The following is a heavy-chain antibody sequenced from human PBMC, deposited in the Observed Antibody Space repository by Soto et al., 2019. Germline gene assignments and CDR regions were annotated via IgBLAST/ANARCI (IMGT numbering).Heavy chain of an antibody. D-gene: IGHD3-22*01. V-gene: IGHV4-39*01. Sequence: SETLSLTCTVSGGSITNSGYYWGWVRQPPGKGLEWIGSIFYSGSTHYKPSLQSRVTISGDTSKDQFSLKLSSVTAADTAVYYCARTPDSSGYYFDYWGQGTLVTVSS. J-gene: IGHJ4*02. CDR2: IFYSGST. CDR3: ARTPDSSGYYFDY. CDR1: GGSITNSGYY.